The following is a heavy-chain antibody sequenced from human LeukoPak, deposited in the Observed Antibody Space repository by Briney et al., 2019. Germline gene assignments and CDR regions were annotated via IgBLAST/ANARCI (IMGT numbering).Heavy chain of an antibody. CDR2: ISSSSSYK. CDR3: ARDGRTRGAFDI. J-gene: IGHJ3*02. V-gene: IGHV3-11*06. CDR1: GFTFSDYY. Sequence: GGSLRLSCAASGFTFSDYYMSWIRQAPGKGLEWVSYISSSSSYKNYADSVKGRFTISRDNAKNSLYLQMNSLRAEDTAVYYCARDGRTRGAFDIWGQGTMVTVSS.